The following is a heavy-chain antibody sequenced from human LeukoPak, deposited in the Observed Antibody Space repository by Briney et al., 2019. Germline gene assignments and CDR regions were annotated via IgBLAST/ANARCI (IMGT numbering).Heavy chain of an antibody. CDR2: IYYSGST. CDR1: GFTVSSNY. V-gene: IGHV4-59*08. J-gene: IGHJ4*02. Sequence: LTLSRAASGFTVSSNYMSWLRQPPGKGLEWGGYIYYSGSTNYNPSLKSRVTISINTSKNQFSLKLSSVTAADTAVYYCARQGDGYNPFNYWGQGTLVTVSS. D-gene: IGHD5-24*01. CDR3: ARQGDGYNPFNY.